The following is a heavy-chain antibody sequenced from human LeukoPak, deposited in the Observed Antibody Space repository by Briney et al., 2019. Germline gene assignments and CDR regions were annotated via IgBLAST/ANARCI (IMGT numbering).Heavy chain of an antibody. D-gene: IGHD5-24*01. Sequence: GGSLRLSCAASGFTISGFWMSWVRQAPGKGLEWVANIKQDGSQQHYVDSVRGRFTISRDNAKNSLHLQMNSLRDEDTAVYYCARDPICGDGHTWDSWGQGTLVTVSS. J-gene: IGHJ4*02. V-gene: IGHV3-7*01. CDR2: IKQDGSQQ. CDR1: GFTISGFW. CDR3: ARDPICGDGHTWDS.